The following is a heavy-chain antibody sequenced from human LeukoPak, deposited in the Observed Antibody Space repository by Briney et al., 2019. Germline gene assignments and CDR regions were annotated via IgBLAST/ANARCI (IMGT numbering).Heavy chain of an antibody. CDR3: ARARLYYYDSSGYYFDY. Sequence: ASVKVSCKASGGTFSSYAISWVRRAPGQGLEWMGGIIPIFGTANYAQKFQGRVTITADESTSTAYMELSSLRSEDTAVYYCARARLYYYDSSGYYFDYWGQGTLVTVSS. CDR2: IIPIFGTA. CDR1: GGTFSSYA. D-gene: IGHD3-22*01. V-gene: IGHV1-69*01. J-gene: IGHJ4*02.